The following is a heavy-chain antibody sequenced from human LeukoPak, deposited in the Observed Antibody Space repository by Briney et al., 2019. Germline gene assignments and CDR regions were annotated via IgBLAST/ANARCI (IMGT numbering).Heavy chain of an antibody. D-gene: IGHD3-9*01. CDR3: VKGLYYDILTGNWFDP. J-gene: IGHJ5*02. CDR2: ITWNSDST. CDR1: GFTFDYYA. V-gene: IGHV3-9*01. Sequence: PGRSLRLSCAASGFTFDYYAMHWVRQAPGKGLGWVSGITWNSDSTGYGDSVKGRFTISRDNAKNSLYLEMNSLRAEDTAFYYCVKGLYYDILTGNWFDPWGQGTLVTVSS.